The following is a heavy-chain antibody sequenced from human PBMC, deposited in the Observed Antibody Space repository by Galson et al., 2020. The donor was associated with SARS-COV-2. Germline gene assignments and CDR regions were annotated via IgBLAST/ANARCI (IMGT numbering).Heavy chain of an antibody. CDR3: VLVGARFPGESYLVS. CDR1: GFTFRDYA. CDR2: IKSSGGDT. V-gene: IGHV3-64D*06. D-gene: IGHD3-16*01. Sequence: GGTLRLSCLASGFTFRDYAMFWVRQAPGKGLEYICVIKSSGGDTYCAESKKGRFVIARDNSRDTLFHQMNSLMAEATAVYYCVLVGARFPGESYLVSGGRGARVAVSS. J-gene: IGHJ4*02.